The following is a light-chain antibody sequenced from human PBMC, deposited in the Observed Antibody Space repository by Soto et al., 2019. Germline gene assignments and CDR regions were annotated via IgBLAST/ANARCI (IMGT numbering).Light chain of an antibody. CDR3: QQSYSTLLT. Sequence: DAEITQTPSPLSASVGDRVTITCRASQSISSYLNWYQQKPGKAPKLLIYAASSLQSGVPSRFSGSGSGTDFTLTISSLQPEDFATYYCQQSYSTLLTFGGGTKVDIK. CDR2: AAS. J-gene: IGKJ4*01. V-gene: IGKV1-39*01. CDR1: QSISSY.